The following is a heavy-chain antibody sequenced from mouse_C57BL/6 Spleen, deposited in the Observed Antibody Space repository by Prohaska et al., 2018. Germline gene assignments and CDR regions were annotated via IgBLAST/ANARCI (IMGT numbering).Heavy chain of an antibody. V-gene: IGHV1-20*01. CDR3: ARGGNYYSSAYYVAY. Sequence: HQSGPLLVQPADSVKLSCKASVYSFTGFFTNCLMQSHGYRLSWIGRINPYNCDTFYNQKFKGKATLTVDKSSSTAHMELRSLTSEDFTVYYCARGGNYYSSAYYVAYWGQGTTLTVSA. CDR2: INPYNCDT. D-gene: IGHD1-1*01. J-gene: IGHJ2*01. CDR1: VYSFTGFF.